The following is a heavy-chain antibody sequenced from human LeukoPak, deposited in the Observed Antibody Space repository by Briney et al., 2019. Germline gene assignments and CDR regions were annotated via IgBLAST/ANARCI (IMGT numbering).Heavy chain of an antibody. V-gene: IGHV3-66*01. CDR1: GFTVSSNY. Sequence: PGGSLRLSCAASGFTVSSNYMSWVRQAPGKGLEWVSVIYSGGSTYYADSVQGRFAISRDNAKNTLYLQMNSLRAEDTAVYYCARVSPFDYWGQGTLATVSS. CDR3: ARVSPFDY. CDR2: IYSGGST. J-gene: IGHJ4*02.